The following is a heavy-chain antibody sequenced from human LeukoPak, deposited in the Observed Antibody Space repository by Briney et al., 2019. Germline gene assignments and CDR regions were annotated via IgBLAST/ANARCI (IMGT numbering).Heavy chain of an antibody. CDR1: GYSFTSYW. Sequence: GESLKISCKGSGYSFTSYWIGWVRQMPGKGLEWMGIIYPGDSDTRYSPSFQGQVTISADKSISTAYLQWSSLKASDTAMYYCARPMCSSTSCRSDYYYYMDVWGKGTTVTVSS. D-gene: IGHD2-2*01. CDR3: ARPMCSSTSCRSDYYYYMDV. J-gene: IGHJ6*03. CDR2: IYPGDSDT. V-gene: IGHV5-51*01.